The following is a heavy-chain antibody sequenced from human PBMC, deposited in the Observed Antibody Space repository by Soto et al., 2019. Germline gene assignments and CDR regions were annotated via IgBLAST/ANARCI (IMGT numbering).Heavy chain of an antibody. CDR3: ARPVPGMDV. Sequence: QVQLVQSGGGVVQPGRSLRISCAASGFTLSDFAMHWVRQAPGKGLEWAALISNDGGIEHYGDSVRGRFTISRDNSKHMLYLQMTSLRVEDTAVYYCARPVPGMDVWGQGTTVTVSS. V-gene: IGHV3-30-3*01. CDR2: ISNDGGIE. J-gene: IGHJ6*02. CDR1: GFTLSDFA.